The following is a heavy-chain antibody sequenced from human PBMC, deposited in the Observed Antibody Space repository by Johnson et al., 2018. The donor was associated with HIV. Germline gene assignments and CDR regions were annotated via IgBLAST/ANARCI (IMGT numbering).Heavy chain of an antibody. V-gene: IGHV3-11*04. Sequence: QVQLVESGGGVVQPGRSLRLSCAASGFTFSDYYMSWIRQAPGQGLEWVSYISRSCTTIFYAHSVKGRFTISRDNAKNSLFLQMNSLRAEDTAVYYCAGGFYYGSGSYHGAFDIWGQGTMVTVSS. CDR2: ISRSCTTI. CDR3: AGGFYYGSGSYHGAFDI. J-gene: IGHJ3*02. D-gene: IGHD3-10*01. CDR1: GFTFSDYY.